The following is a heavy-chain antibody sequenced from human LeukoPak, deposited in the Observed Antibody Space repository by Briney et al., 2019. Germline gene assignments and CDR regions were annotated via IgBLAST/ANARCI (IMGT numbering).Heavy chain of an antibody. CDR3: AKDRSSSSWYSDY. Sequence: PGGSLRLSCAASGFTFSSYGMHWVRQAPGKGLEWVAVIWYDGSNKYYADSVKGRFTISRDNSKNTLYLQMNSLRAEDTAVYYCAKDRSSSSWYSDYWGQGTLVTVSS. V-gene: IGHV3-33*06. CDR2: IWYDGSNK. J-gene: IGHJ4*02. D-gene: IGHD6-13*01. CDR1: GFTFSSYG.